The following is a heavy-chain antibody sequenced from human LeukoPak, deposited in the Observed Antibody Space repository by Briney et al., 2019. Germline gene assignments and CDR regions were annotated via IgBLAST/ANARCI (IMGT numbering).Heavy chain of an antibody. V-gene: IGHV3-48*03. CDR3: ARALAYYYESSGHFDY. CDR1: GVTFSSYE. D-gene: IGHD3-22*01. J-gene: IGHJ4*02. CDR2: ISNSGSTF. Sequence: GGALRLSCVASGVTFSSYEMHWVRQAPGKGLEGVSYISNSGSTFYYADSVRGRFTISRDNADNSLYLHLNSLRAEDTAVYYCARALAYYYESSGHFDYWGQGTLVTVSS.